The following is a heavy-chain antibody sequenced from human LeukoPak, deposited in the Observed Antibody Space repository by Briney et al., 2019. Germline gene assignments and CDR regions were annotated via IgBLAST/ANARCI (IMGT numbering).Heavy chain of an antibody. D-gene: IGHD3-22*01. CDR3: ARNYYYDSSGYQNPGAFDI. V-gene: IGHV1-18*01. Sequence: ASVKVSCKASGYTFTSYGISWVRQAPGQGLEWMGWISAYNGNTNYAQKLQGRVTMTTDTSTSTAYMELRSLRSDDTAVYYCARNYYYDSSGYQNPGAFDIWGQGTMVTVSS. CDR1: GYTFTSYG. J-gene: IGHJ3*02. CDR2: ISAYNGNT.